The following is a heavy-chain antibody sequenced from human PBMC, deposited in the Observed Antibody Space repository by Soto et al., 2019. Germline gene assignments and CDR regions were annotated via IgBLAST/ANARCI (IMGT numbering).Heavy chain of an antibody. CDR3: ARDYDSSGYYPTEFDY. J-gene: IGHJ4*02. V-gene: IGHV1-18*01. CDR1: GGSFTSYG. D-gene: IGHD3-22*01. CDR2: ISAYNGNT. Sequence: ASVKVSCKASGGSFTSYGISWVRQAPGQGLEWMGWISAYNGNTNYAQKLQGRVTMTTDTSTSTAYMELRSLRSDDTAVYYCARDYDSSGYYPTEFDYWGQGTLVTVSS.